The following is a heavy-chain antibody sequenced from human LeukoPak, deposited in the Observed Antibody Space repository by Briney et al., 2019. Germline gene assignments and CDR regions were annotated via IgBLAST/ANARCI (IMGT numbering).Heavy chain of an antibody. D-gene: IGHD3-22*01. Sequence: GGSLRLSCAASGFTFSSYSMNWVRQAPGKGLEWVSSISSSSSYIYYADSVKGRFTISRDNAKNSLYLQMNSLRAEDTAVYYCARDWGDSSGYYPNWFDPWGQGTLVTVSS. CDR3: ARDWGDSSGYYPNWFDP. J-gene: IGHJ5*02. CDR2: ISSSSSYI. V-gene: IGHV3-21*01. CDR1: GFTFSSYS.